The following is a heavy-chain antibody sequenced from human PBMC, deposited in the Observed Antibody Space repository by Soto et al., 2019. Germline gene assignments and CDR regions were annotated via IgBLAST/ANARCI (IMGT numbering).Heavy chain of an antibody. J-gene: IGHJ4*02. V-gene: IGHV3-30*18. D-gene: IGHD1-26*01. CDR1: GFTFSSYG. CDR3: AKEGGLSGRHDITSSSYFDY. CDR2: ISYDGSNT. Sequence: QVQLVESGGGVVQPGRSLRLSCVASGFTFSSYGMHWVRQAPGKGLEWVAIISYDGSNTYYAESVKGRFTISRDNSKNTLYLQMNSLRAEDTSVYYCAKEGGLSGRHDITSSSYFDYWGQGPLVTVSP.